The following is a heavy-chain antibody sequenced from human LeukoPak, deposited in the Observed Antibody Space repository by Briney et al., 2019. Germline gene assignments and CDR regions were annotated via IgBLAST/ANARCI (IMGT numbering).Heavy chain of an antibody. V-gene: IGHV4-59*01. CDR3: ARDDRCSGDSCYYL. J-gene: IGHJ5*02. D-gene: IGHD2-15*01. CDR2: IDYSGST. Sequence: PSETLSLTCTVSGGSISSYYWSWIRQPPGRGLEWIGHIDYSGSTRYNSSLKSRVTISVDTSKNQFSLKLNSVTAADTAIFYCARDDRCSGDSCYYLWGQGTLVTVSS. CDR1: GGSISSYY.